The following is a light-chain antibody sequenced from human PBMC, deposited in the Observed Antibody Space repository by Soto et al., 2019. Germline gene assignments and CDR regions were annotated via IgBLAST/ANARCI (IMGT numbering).Light chain of an antibody. CDR3: QQYGSSPLT. CDR2: GAS. CDR1: QSVRSNE. J-gene: IGKJ4*01. Sequence: EIVLTQSPGTLSLSPGERATLSCRASQSVRSNELAWYQQKPGQAPRLLIYGASSRATASPDRVSGSGSGTDFTLTISRLQPDDCAVYYCQQYGSSPLTFGGGTKVEFK. V-gene: IGKV3-20*01.